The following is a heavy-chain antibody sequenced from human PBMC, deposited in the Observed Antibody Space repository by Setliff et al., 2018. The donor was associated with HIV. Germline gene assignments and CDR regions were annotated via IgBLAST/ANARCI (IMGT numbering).Heavy chain of an antibody. CDR1: GNSFSNHW. Sequence: GESLKISCKGSGNSFSNHWISWVRQVPGQGLEWMGNIDPSDSYTHYSPSFQGHATISADKSISTVYLLWSSLKASDTAIYYCARHEDWGPLDFWGQGTLVTVSS. J-gene: IGHJ4*02. D-gene: IGHD7-27*01. CDR3: ARHEDWGPLDF. CDR2: IDPSDSYT. V-gene: IGHV5-10-1*01.